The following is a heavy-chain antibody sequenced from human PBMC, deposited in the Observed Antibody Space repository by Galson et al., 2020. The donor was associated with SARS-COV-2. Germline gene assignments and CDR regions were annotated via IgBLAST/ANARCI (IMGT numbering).Heavy chain of an antibody. CDR2: ISGSGGST. J-gene: IGHJ4*02. CDR3: AKEGVRHDYGDYMDY. V-gene: IGHV3-23*01. CDR1: GFTFSSYA. D-gene: IGHD4-17*01. Sequence: GGSLRLSCAASGFTFSSYAMSWVRQAPGQGLEWVSAISGSGGSTYYADSVKGRFTISRDNSKNTLYLQMNSLRAEDTAVYYCAKEGVRHDYGDYMDYWGQGTLVTVSS.